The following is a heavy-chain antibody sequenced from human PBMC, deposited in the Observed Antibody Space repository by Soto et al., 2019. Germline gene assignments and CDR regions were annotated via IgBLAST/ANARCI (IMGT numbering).Heavy chain of an antibody. CDR1: GGSISSSHF. D-gene: IGHD6-19*01. CDR3: ARSFGLYAIDY. Sequence: QVLLQESGPGLVQPSGTLSLSCAVSGGSISSSHFWGWVRQPPGKGLEWVGDISHSGSVNYNPSLKXXVTISISKSTNQFSLKLNSVAAADTAGYYCARSFGLYAIDYWGQGTLVIVSS. J-gene: IGHJ4*02. V-gene: IGHV4-4*02. CDR2: ISHSGSV.